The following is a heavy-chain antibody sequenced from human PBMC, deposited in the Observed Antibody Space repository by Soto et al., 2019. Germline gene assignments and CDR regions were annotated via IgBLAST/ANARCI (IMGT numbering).Heavy chain of an antibody. V-gene: IGHV4-59*01. CDR1: GGSLTSYY. CDR2: IYYSGNS. D-gene: IGHD3-10*01. J-gene: IGHJ5*02. CDR3: ARSAYGSGGRWFDP. Sequence: SETLSLTCTVSGGSLTSYYWGWIRQPPGRGLEWIGYIYYSGNSNYNPSLKSRVTISGDTSKNQFSLRLSSVTAADTAVYYCARSAYGSGGRWFDPWGQGTLVTVSS.